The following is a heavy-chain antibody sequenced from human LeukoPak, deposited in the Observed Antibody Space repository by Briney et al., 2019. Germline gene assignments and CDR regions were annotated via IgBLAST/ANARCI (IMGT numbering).Heavy chain of an antibody. CDR3: ARVDKGYYYGSGSYYNVRTNYYYYMDV. V-gene: IGHV4-34*01. J-gene: IGHJ6*03. CDR1: GDSINNYY. Sequence: SETLSLTCTVSGDSINNYYWSWIRQPPGKGLEWIGEINHSGSTNYNPSLKSRVTISVDTSKNQFSLKLSSVTAADTAVYYCARVDKGYYYGSGSYYNVRTNYYYYMDVWGKGTTVTVSS. CDR2: INHSGST. D-gene: IGHD3-10*01.